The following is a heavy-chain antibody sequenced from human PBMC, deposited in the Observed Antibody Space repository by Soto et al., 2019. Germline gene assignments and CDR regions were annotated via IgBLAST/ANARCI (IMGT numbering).Heavy chain of an antibody. CDR2: ISEGTT. J-gene: IGHJ6*02. V-gene: IGHV3-23*01. D-gene: IGHD3-16*01. Sequence: GGSLRLSCAASGFTFSIYAMNWVRQAPGRGLEWVSAISEGTTYYADSVQGRFTISRDSSKSTLYLEMNSLRAEDTAVYYCAKTTTTLMLYFYGLDVWGQGTTVTVSS. CDR3: AKTTTTLMLYFYGLDV. CDR1: GFTFSIYA.